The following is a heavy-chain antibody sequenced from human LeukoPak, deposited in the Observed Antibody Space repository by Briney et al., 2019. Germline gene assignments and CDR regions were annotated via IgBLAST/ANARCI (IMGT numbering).Heavy chain of an antibody. D-gene: IGHD6-6*01. CDR3: ARDRIAARPNAFNYGMDV. CDR1: GYTFTAYY. CDR2: VNPNSGGT. J-gene: IGHJ6*02. Sequence: ASVKVSCKASGYTFTAYYMHWVRQAPGQGLEWMGRVNPNSGGTNYAEKFQGRVTMTRDRSISTAYMELSGLRSDDTAVYYCARDRIAARPNAFNYGMDVWGQGTTVTVSS. V-gene: IGHV1-2*06.